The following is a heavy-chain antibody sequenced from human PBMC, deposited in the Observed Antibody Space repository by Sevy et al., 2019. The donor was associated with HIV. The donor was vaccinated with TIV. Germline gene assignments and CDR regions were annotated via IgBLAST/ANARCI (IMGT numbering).Heavy chain of an antibody. V-gene: IGHV3-30*18. CDR3: AKEIGSSGGDLYYYGMDV. CDR1: GFIFTTYG. Sequence: GGSLRLSCAASGFIFTTYGMHWVRQAPGKGLEWVAIVSYDGSNKFSADSVKGRFTISRDNSKNTLYLQMNSLRTEDTAVYYCAKEIGSSGGDLYYYGMDVWGQGTTVTVSS. J-gene: IGHJ6*02. CDR2: VSYDGSNK. D-gene: IGHD6-19*01.